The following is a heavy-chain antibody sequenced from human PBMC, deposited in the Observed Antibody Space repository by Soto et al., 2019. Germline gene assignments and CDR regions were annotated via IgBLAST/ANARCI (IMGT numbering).Heavy chain of an antibody. CDR2: IYYSGST. Sequence: SETLSLTYTVSGGSISSYYWSWIRQPPGKGLEWIGYIYYSGSTNYNPSLKSRVTVSVDTSKNQFSLKLSSVTAADTAVYYCARGAYYDYVWGSYRPRWWFDPWGQGTLVTVSS. CDR1: GGSISSYY. V-gene: IGHV4-59*01. CDR3: ARGAYYDYVWGSYRPRWWFDP. J-gene: IGHJ5*02. D-gene: IGHD3-16*02.